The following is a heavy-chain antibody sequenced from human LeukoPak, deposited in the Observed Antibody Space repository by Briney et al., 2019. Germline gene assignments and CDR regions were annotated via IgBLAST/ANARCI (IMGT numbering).Heavy chain of an antibody. CDR2: VHSSGST. CDR1: GGSISSFF. CDR3: ARLAPGNYDILTGDPKVVFDY. J-gene: IGHJ4*02. V-gene: IGHV4-59*01. D-gene: IGHD3-9*01. Sequence: SETLSLTCTVSGGSISSFFWSWIRQPPGKGLEWIGYVHSSGSTKYNPSLKSRLIISVDMSKNQFTLKLRSVSVADTAVYYCARLAPGNYDILTGDPKVVFDYWGQGALVTVSS.